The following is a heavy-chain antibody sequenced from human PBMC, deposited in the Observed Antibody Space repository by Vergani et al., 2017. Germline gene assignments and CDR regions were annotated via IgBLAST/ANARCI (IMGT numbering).Heavy chain of an antibody. D-gene: IGHD3-10*01. CDR3: ARGDTLHGSGSYSDY. V-gene: IGHV5-51*01. J-gene: IGHJ4*02. CDR1: GYSFTSYW. CDR2: IYPGDSDT. Sequence: EVQLVQSGAEVKKPGESLKISCKGSGYSFTSYWIGWVRQMPGKGLEWMGIIYPGDSDTRYSPTFQGQVTISADKSISTAYLQWSSLKASDTAMYYCARGDTLHGSGSYSDYWGQGTLVTVSS.